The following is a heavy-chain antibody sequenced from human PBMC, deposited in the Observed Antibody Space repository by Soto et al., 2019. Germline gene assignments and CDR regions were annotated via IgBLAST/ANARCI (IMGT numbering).Heavy chain of an antibody. Sequence: GGSLRLSCAASGFTFSSDSMNWVRQAPGKGMEWVSSISSSSSYIYYADSVKGRFTISRDNAKNSLYLQMNSLRAEDTAVYYCASGGLRFLEWLPNYYYGMDVWGQGTTVTVSS. CDR3: ASGGLRFLEWLPNYYYGMDV. D-gene: IGHD3-3*01. J-gene: IGHJ6*02. V-gene: IGHV3-21*01. CDR2: ISSSSSYI. CDR1: GFTFSSDS.